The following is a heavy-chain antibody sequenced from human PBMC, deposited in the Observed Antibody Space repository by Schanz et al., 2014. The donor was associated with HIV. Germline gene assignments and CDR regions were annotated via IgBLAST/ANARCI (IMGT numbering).Heavy chain of an antibody. V-gene: IGHV3-33*01. CDR3: ARVATWDYYGMDV. Sequence: QVQLVESGGGVVQPGRSLRLSCAASGFTFSSYGMHWVRQAPGKGLEWVALIWYDGSNKYYADSVKGRFTISKDNSKNTLYLQMNSLRAEDTAVYYCARVATWDYYGMDVWGQGTTVTVSS. CDR2: IWYDGSNK. CDR1: GFTFSSYG. J-gene: IGHJ6*02.